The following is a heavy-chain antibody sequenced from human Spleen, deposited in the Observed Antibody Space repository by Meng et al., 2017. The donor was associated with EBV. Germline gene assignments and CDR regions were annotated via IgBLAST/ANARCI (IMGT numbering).Heavy chain of an antibody. CDR3: AHSSWFTVDFDS. Sequence: QITLKESGPTLVKPTQTLPLTCSVSGFSLSTSGVGVGWIRQPPGKALEWLALIYRDDEKRYSPSLESRLTITKDTSKNQVVLTMTNMDPVDTATYYCAHSSWFTVDFDSWGQGTLVTVSS. CDR1: GFSLSTSGVG. CDR2: IYRDDEK. D-gene: IGHD3-10*01. J-gene: IGHJ4*02. V-gene: IGHV2-5*02.